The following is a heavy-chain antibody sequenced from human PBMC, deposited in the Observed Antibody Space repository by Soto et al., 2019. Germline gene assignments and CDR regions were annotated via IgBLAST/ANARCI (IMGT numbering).Heavy chain of an antibody. CDR3: ARDLGRYYFDY. V-gene: IGHV3-30-3*01. J-gene: IGHJ4*02. Sequence: LRLSCAASGFTFSSYAMHWVRQAPGKGLEWVAVISYDGSNKYYADSVKGRFTISRDNSKNTLYLQMNSLRAEDTAVYYCARDLGRYYFDYWGQGTLVTVSS. CDR1: GFTFSSYA. CDR2: ISYDGSNK.